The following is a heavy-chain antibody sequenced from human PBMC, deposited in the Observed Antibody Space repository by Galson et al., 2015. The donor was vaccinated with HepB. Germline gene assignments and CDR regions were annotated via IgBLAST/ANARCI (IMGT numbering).Heavy chain of an antibody. CDR2: ISERSRTI. V-gene: IGHV3-48*02. CDR3: ARPYYDYLWGSSRLDY. Sequence: SLRLSCAASGFTFYTYGMSWVRQAPGKGLELVSYISERSRTIYYADSVKGRFTISRDNSKNSLYLQMNSLRDEDTAVYYCARPYYDYLWGSSRLDYWGQGTLVTVSS. J-gene: IGHJ4*02. CDR1: GFTFYTYG. D-gene: IGHD3-16*02.